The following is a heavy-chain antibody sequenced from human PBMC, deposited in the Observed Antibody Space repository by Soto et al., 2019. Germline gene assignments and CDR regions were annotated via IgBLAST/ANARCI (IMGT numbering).Heavy chain of an antibody. CDR1: GGSISTFY. D-gene: IGHD1-20*01. V-gene: IGHV4-4*07. CDR3: AREITENWFDP. J-gene: IGHJ5*02. Sequence: QVQLQESGPGLVKPSETLSLTCTVSGGSISTFYWTWIRHVAGKGLEWAGRTSPTGTTNYNPSLKSRVTVSLDTSKNQFSLKMSSVTAADTAVYYCAREITENWFDPWGQGTLVAVSS. CDR2: TSPTGTT.